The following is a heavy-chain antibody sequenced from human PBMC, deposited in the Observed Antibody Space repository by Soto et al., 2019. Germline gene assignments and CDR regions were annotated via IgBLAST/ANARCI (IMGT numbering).Heavy chain of an antibody. J-gene: IGHJ3*02. CDR3: ANSDSSGFDAFDI. CDR1: GFTFSSYS. V-gene: IGHV3-48*02. D-gene: IGHD3-22*01. CDR2: ISSSSSTI. Sequence: GGSLRLSCAASGFTFSSYSMNWVRQAPGKGLEWVSYISSSSSTIYYADSVKGRFTISRDNAKNSLYLQMNSLRDEDTAVYYCANSDSSGFDAFDIWGQGTMVTVSS.